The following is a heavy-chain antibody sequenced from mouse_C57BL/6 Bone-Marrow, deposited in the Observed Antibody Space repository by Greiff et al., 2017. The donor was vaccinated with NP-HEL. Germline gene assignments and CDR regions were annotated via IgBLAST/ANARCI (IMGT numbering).Heavy chain of an antibody. CDR1: GFTFSSYG. CDR3: ASPYDYDVAWFAY. CDR2: ISSGGSYP. Sequence: EVQVVESGGDLVKPGGSLKLSCAASGFTFSSYGMSWVRQPLDKRLAWVATISSGGSYPYYPDSVKGRFTISRDNAKNTLYLQMSSLKSEDTAMYYCASPYDYDVAWFAYWGQGTLVTVSA. J-gene: IGHJ3*01. V-gene: IGHV5-6*01. D-gene: IGHD2-4*01.